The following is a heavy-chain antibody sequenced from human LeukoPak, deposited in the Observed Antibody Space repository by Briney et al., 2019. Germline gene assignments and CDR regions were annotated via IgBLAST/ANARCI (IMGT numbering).Heavy chain of an antibody. D-gene: IGHD6-19*01. J-gene: IGHJ6*03. V-gene: IGHV4-34*01. CDR2: INHSGST. CDR3: ARDETYSSDWQSNHYYYYMDV. CDR1: GGSFIGYY. Sequence: SETLSLTCAVYGGSFIGYYWSWIRQPPGKGLEWIGEINHSGSTNYNPSLKSRVTISVDTSKNQFSLKVNSVTAADTAVYYCARDETYSSDWQSNHYYYYMDVWGKGTTVTVSS.